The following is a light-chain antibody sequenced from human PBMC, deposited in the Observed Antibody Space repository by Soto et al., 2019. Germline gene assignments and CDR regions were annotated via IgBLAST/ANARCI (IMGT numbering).Light chain of an antibody. CDR2: DVS. V-gene: IGLV2-14*01. J-gene: IGLJ3*02. CDR3: SSYTSSSTPPWG. CDR1: SSDVGGYNY. Sequence: QSALTQPASVSGSPGQSITISCTGTSSDVGGYNYVSWYQQHPGKAPKLMIYDVSNRPSGVSNRYSGSKSGNTASLTISGLQAEDEADYYCSSYTSSSTPPWGFGGGTKLTVL.